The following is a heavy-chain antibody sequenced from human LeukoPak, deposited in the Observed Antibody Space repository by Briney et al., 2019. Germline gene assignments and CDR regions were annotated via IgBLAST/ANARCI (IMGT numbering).Heavy chain of an antibody. CDR2: IYYSGST. CDR1: GGSISSYY. J-gene: IGHJ4*02. Sequence: SETLSLTCTVSGGSISSYYWSWVRQPPGKGLEWIGYIYYSGSTNFNPSLKSRVTISVDTSKNQFSLKLSSVTAADTAVYYCAGHHPRNTVDFWGQGTLVTVSS. D-gene: IGHD2/OR15-2a*01. CDR3: AGHHPRNTVDF. V-gene: IGHV4-59*08.